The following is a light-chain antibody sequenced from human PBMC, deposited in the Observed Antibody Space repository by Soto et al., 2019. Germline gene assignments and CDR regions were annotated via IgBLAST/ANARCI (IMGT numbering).Light chain of an antibody. J-gene: IGKJ4*01. Sequence: EIVLTQSPGALFLSPGERATLSCRASQTVSSNYLAWYQQKPGQAPRFLIYGASSRATGIPDRFSGSGSGTDFTLTISRLEPEDFAVYYCQQYGSSPLTFGGGTKVDIK. CDR3: QQYGSSPLT. CDR2: GAS. V-gene: IGKV3-20*01. CDR1: QTVSSNY.